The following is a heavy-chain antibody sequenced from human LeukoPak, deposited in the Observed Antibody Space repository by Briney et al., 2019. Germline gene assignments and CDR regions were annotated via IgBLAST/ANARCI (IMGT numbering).Heavy chain of an antibody. CDR1: GFTFSSYA. Sequence: PGGSLRLSCAASGFTFSSYAMSWVRQAPGKGLDWVSAISGSGGSTYYADSVKGRFSISRDNSKKTLYLQMNSLSAEDTAVYYCARASFGVIVGPDYWGQGTLVTVSS. CDR2: ISGSGGST. D-gene: IGHD3-3*01. CDR3: ARASFGVIVGPDY. V-gene: IGHV3-23*01. J-gene: IGHJ4*02.